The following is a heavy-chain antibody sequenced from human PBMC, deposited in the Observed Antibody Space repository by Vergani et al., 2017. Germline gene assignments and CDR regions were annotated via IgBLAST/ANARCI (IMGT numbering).Heavy chain of an antibody. CDR3: ARGFCSSTSCYGTQFDY. V-gene: IGHV3-21*01. CDR2: ISSSSSYL. J-gene: IGHJ4*02. CDR1: GFTFSSYS. D-gene: IGHD2-2*01. Sequence: VQLVESGGGLVKPGGSLRLSCAASGFTFSSYSMNWVRQAPGKGLEWVSSISSSSSYLYYADSVKCRFTISRDNAKNSLYLQMNSLRAEDTAVYYCARGFCSSTSCYGTQFDYWGQGTLVTVSS.